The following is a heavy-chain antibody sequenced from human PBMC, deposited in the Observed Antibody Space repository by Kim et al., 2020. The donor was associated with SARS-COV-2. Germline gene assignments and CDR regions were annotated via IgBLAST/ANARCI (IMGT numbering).Heavy chain of an antibody. CDR1: GGSISSGGYY. CDR3: ARNIGITMIVVVTGWFVP. J-gene: IGHJ5*02. D-gene: IGHD3-22*01. CDR2: IYYSGST. Sequence: SETLSLTCTVSGGSISSGGYYWSWIRQHPGKGLEWIGYIYYSGSTYYNPSLKSRVTISVDTSKNQFSLKLSSVTAADTAVYYCARNIGITMIVVVTGWFVPSGQGTLVTFSS. V-gene: IGHV4-31*03.